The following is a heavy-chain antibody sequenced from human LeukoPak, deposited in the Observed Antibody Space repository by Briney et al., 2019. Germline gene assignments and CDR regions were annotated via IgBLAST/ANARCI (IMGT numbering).Heavy chain of an antibody. CDR1: GGSITSGTFY. CDR3: ARAGILSTGDYFDP. V-gene: IGHV4-39*07. J-gene: IGHJ5*02. CDR2: IHASGST. Sequence: KPSETLSLTCSVSGGSITSGTFYWGWTRQPPGKALEWIGTIHASGSTSYNPSLQSRVTISVDTSKTQFSLKLSSVTAADTAVYYCARAGILSTGDYFDPWGQGTLVTVSS. D-gene: IGHD5/OR15-5a*01.